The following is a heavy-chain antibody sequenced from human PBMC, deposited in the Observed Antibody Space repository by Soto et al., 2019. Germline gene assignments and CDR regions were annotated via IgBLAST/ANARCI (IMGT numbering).Heavy chain of an antibody. Sequence: GGSLRLSCAASGFTFSSYWMSWVRQAPVKGLEWVANIKQDGSEKYNVDSVKGRFTISRDNAKNSLYLQMNSLRAEDTAVYYCASWNYYDSSGSVVYWGQGTLVTVSS. D-gene: IGHD3-22*01. CDR1: GFTFSSYW. CDR2: IKQDGSEK. V-gene: IGHV3-7*01. J-gene: IGHJ4*02. CDR3: ASWNYYDSSGSVVY.